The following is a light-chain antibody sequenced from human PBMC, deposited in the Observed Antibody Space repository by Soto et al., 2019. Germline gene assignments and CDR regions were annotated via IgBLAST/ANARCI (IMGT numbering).Light chain of an antibody. Sequence: IGRTQSPATLSVSPGERATLSCRASQSVSSNLAWYQQKPGQAPRLLIYGASTRATGIPARFSGSGSGTEFTLTISSLQSEDFAIYYCQQYNNWPFTFGQGTRLEIK. J-gene: IGKJ5*01. V-gene: IGKV3-15*01. CDR1: QSVSSN. CDR2: GAS. CDR3: QQYNNWPFT.